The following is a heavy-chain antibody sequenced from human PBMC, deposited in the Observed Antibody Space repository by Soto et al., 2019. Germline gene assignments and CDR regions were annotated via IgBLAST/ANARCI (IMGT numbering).Heavy chain of an antibody. V-gene: IGHV1-69*12. Sequence: QVQLVQSGAEVKKPGSSVKVSCKASGGTFSSYAINWVRQAPGQGLEWMGGIIPIFGTADYAQKFQGRVTITADESTSTAYMELSSLRSEDTAVYYCSRSLTGTYYCYGMDVWGQGTTVTVSS. D-gene: IGHD1-20*01. J-gene: IGHJ6*02. CDR3: SRSLTGTYYCYGMDV. CDR2: IIPIFGTA. CDR1: GGTFSSYA.